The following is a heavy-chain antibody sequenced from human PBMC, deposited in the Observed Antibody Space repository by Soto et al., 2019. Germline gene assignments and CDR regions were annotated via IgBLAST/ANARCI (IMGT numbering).Heavy chain of an antibody. D-gene: IGHD6-13*01. Sequence: PGGSLRLSCAASGFTFSSYAMIWVRQAPGKGLEWVSAISGSGGSTYYADSVKGRFTISRDNSKNALYLQMNSLRAEDTAVYYCTKTSRGSWNDAFDIWGQGTMVTVSS. J-gene: IGHJ3*02. CDR3: TKTSRGSWNDAFDI. CDR1: GFTFSSYA. V-gene: IGHV3-23*01. CDR2: ISGSGGST.